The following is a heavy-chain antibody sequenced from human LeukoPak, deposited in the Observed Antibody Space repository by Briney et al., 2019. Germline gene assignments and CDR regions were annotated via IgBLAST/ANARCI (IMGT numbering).Heavy chain of an antibody. V-gene: IGHV1-69*05. Sequence: SVKVSCKASGGTFSSYAISWVRQAPGQGLEWMGGIIPIFGTANYAQKFQGRVTITTDESTSTAYMELSSLRSEDTAVYYCATLVGIAAADTKIYYYYYYMDVWGKGTTITVSS. CDR1: GGTFSSYA. J-gene: IGHJ6*03. CDR3: ATLVGIAAADTKIYYYYYYMDV. D-gene: IGHD6-13*01. CDR2: IIPIFGTA.